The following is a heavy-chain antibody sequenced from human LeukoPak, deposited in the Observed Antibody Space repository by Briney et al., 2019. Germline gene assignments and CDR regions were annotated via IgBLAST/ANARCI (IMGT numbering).Heavy chain of an antibody. J-gene: IGHJ4*02. D-gene: IGHD6-19*01. CDR1: GYTFTGYY. CDR3: ARDLFPRLAVADY. V-gene: IGHV1-2*02. CDR2: INPNSGGT. Sequence: GASVKVSCKASGYTFTGYYMHWVRQAPGQGLEWMGWINPNSGGTNYAQKFQGRVTMTRDTSISTAYMELSRLRSDDTAVYYCARDLFPRLAVADYWGQGTLVTVSS.